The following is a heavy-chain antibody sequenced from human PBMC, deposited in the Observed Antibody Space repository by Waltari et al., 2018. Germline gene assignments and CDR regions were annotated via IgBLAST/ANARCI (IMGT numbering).Heavy chain of an antibody. Sequence: QVQLQESGPGLVKPSETLSLTCTVSGYSISSGYYWGWIRQPPGKGLEWIGSIYPTGRTSYNPSLNSRVTISVDTSKNQFSLKLSSVTAADTAVYYCARGKGLYCSSTSCYDWFDPWGQGTLVTVSS. J-gene: IGHJ5*02. V-gene: IGHV4-38-2*02. CDR3: ARGKGLYCSSTSCYDWFDP. CDR2: IYPTGRT. CDR1: GYSISSGYY. D-gene: IGHD2-2*01.